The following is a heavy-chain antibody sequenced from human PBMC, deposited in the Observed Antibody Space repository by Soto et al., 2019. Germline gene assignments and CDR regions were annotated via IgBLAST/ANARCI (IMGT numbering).Heavy chain of an antibody. CDR3: AKDLAYGSGTL. V-gene: IGHV3-30*18. CDR2: ISYDGSNK. J-gene: IGHJ4*02. D-gene: IGHD3-10*01. CDR1: GFTFSSYG. Sequence: GGSLRLSCAASGFTFSSYGMHWVRQAPGKGLERVAVISYDGSNKYYADSVKGRFTISRDNSKNTLYLQMNSLRAEDTAVYYCAKDLAYGSGTLWGQGSLVTVSS.